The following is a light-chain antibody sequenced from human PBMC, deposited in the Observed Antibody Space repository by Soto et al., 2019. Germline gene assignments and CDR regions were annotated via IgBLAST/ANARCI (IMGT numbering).Light chain of an antibody. V-gene: IGKV4-1*01. J-gene: IGKJ2*01. CDR3: LQYGSTPPT. CDR2: WAS. Sequence: DIVMTQSPDSLAVSLGERATINCKSSQSVLYSSNNKDYLAWYQQRPGQPPKLLIYWASTPESGVPDRFSGSGSGTDFTLTITSLQAEDVAVYYCLQYGSTPPTFCQGTKLEIK. CDR1: QSVLYSSNNKDY.